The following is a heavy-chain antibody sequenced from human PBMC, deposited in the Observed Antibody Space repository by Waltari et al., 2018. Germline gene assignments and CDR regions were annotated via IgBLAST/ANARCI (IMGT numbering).Heavy chain of an antibody. Sequence: QVQLQESGPGLVKPSETLSLTCAVSGYSISSGYYWGWIRQPPGKGLEWIGSIYHSGSTYYNPSLKSRVTISVDTSKNQFSLKLSSETAADTAVYYCARLEVIATFDYWGQGTLVTVSS. J-gene: IGHJ4*02. D-gene: IGHD2-21*01. CDR3: ARLEVIATFDY. CDR1: GYSISSGYY. V-gene: IGHV4-38-2*01. CDR2: IYHSGST.